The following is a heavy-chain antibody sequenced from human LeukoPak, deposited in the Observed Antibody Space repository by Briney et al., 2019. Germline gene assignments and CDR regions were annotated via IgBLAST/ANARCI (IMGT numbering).Heavy chain of an antibody. Sequence: QAGGSLRLSCAASGFTFSNYAMSWVRQAPGKGLKLVSGISGSGDTTYYADSVKGRFTISRDISKNTLYLQMNSLRAEDTAVYYCAKVQNYDILTGPPGYFDYWGQGTLVTVSS. CDR3: AKVQNYDILTGPPGYFDY. V-gene: IGHV3-23*01. D-gene: IGHD3-9*01. CDR1: GFTFSNYA. CDR2: ISGSGDTT. J-gene: IGHJ4*02.